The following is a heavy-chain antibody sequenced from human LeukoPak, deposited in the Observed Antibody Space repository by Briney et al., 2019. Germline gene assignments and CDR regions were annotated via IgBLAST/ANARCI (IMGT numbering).Heavy chain of an antibody. CDR3: ATFGGNSVGRVFWFDP. CDR2: FDPEDGET. J-gene: IGHJ5*02. V-gene: IGHV1-24*01. D-gene: IGHD4-23*01. Sequence: GASVKVSCKVSGYTLTELSMHWVRQAPGKGLEWMARFDPEDGETIYAQKFQGRVTMTEDTSTDTAYMELSSLRSEDTAVYYCATFGGNSVGRVFWFDPWGQGTLVTVSS. CDR1: GYTLTELS.